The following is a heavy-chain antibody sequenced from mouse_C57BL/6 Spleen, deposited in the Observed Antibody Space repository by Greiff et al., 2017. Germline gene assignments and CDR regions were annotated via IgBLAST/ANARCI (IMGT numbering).Heavy chain of an antibody. CDR3: ARDYSNDNAY. Sequence: VQLQQSGPELVKPGASVKLSCKASGYAFSSSWMHWVKQRPGKGLEWIGRIYPGAGDTNYNGKFKGKATLTADKSSSTAYMQLSSLTSEDSAVYFCARDYSNDNAYWGQGTLVTVSA. CDR2: IYPGAGDT. V-gene: IGHV1-82*01. D-gene: IGHD2-12*01. J-gene: IGHJ3*01. CDR1: GYAFSSSW.